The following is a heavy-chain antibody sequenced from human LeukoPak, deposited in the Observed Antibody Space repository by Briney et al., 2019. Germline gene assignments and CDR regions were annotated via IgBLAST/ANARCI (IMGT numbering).Heavy chain of an antibody. D-gene: IGHD2-8*01. Sequence: GGSLRLSCAASGFTFSNYGMHWVRQTPGKGLEWVSFIRNDESNKYYTDSVKGRFTISRDNSKNTLYLQMNSLRAEDTAVYYCAKMLGGYYYYYMDVWGKGTTVTISS. CDR3: AKMLGGYYYYYMDV. V-gene: IGHV3-30*02. CDR1: GFTFSNYG. J-gene: IGHJ6*03. CDR2: IRNDESNK.